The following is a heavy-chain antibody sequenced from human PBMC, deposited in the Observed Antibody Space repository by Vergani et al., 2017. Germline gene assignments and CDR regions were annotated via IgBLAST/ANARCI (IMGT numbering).Heavy chain of an antibody. CDR1: GFTVSSNY. D-gene: IGHD5-24*01. CDR3: ARDGPYASTPXPDY. V-gene: IGHV3-66*02. J-gene: IGHJ4*02. Sequence: EVQLVESGGGLVQPGGSLRLSCAASGFTVSSNYMSWVRQAPGKGLEWVSVIYSGGSTYYADSVKGRFTISRDNSKNTLYLQMNSLRAEDTAVYYCARDGPYASTPXPDYWGQGTLVTVSS. CDR2: IYSGGST.